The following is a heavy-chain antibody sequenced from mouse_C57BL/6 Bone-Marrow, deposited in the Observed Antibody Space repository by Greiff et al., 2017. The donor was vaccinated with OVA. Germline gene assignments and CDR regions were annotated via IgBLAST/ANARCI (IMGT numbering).Heavy chain of an antibody. CDR3: TWYYGSSPAWFAY. V-gene: IGHV1-15*01. D-gene: IGHD1-1*01. Sequence: QVQLQQSGAELVRPGASVTLSCKASGYTFTDYEMHWVKQTPVHGLEWIGAIDPETGGTAYNQKFKGKAILTADKSSSTAYMELRRLTSDDSAVYYCTWYYGSSPAWFAYWGQGTLVTVSA. CDR1: GYTFTDYE. J-gene: IGHJ3*01. CDR2: IDPETGGT.